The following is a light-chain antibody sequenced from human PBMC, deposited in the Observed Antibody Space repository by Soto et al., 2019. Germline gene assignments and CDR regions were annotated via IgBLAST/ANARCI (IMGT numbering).Light chain of an antibody. CDR1: QSVSSSY. CDR3: QQYGSSPPT. V-gene: IGKV3-20*01. Sequence: EILFTQSPGTLSFSPVERASLSCRASQSVSSSYLAWYQQIPGQAPRLLINDASRRATGIPDRFSGSGSGTDFTLTISRLEPEDFAVYYCQQYGSSPPTFGQGTKVDIK. J-gene: IGKJ1*01. CDR2: DAS.